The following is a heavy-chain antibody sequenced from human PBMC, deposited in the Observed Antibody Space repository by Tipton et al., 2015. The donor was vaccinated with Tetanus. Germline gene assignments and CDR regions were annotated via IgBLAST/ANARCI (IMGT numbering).Heavy chain of an antibody. V-gene: IGHV3-33*01. Sequence: SGFTFSTHGMHWVRQAPGKGLEWVALVWYDGTRKYYTESVEGRFTISRDNSKNTLYLQMDSLGVEDAATYFCGRERFVGWLGPLGCRGQGTLVTVSS. D-gene: IGHD3-3*01. CDR3: GRERFVGWLGPLGC. J-gene: IGHJ4*02. CDR1: GFTFSTHG. CDR2: VWYDGTRK.